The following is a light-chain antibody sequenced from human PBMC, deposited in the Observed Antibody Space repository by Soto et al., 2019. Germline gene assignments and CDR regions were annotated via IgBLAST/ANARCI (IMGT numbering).Light chain of an antibody. V-gene: IGLV1-44*01. CDR1: SSNIGSKS. CDR3: AAWDDSLSGPV. CDR2: SNS. Sequence: QAVVTQPPSASGTPGQRVTISCSGSSSNIGSKSVNWYQQLPGAAPRLLIHSNSQRPSGVPDRFSGSKSGTSASLAISGLQSEDEADYYCAAWDDSLSGPVFGGGTKLTVL. J-gene: IGLJ3*02.